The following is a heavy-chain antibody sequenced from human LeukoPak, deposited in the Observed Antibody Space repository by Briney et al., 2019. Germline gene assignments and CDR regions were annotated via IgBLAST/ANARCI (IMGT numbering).Heavy chain of an antibody. V-gene: IGHV3-23*01. J-gene: IGHJ4*02. CDR1: GFTFSIYA. Sequence: GGSLRLSCAASGFTFSIYAMSWVRQAPGKGREGVSAISGSGGSTYYADSVKGRFTISRDNSKNTLYLQMNSLRAEDTDVYYCAKSLRWLVLDYWGQGTMVTVSS. CDR2: ISGSGGST. D-gene: IGHD6-19*01. CDR3: AKSLRWLVLDY.